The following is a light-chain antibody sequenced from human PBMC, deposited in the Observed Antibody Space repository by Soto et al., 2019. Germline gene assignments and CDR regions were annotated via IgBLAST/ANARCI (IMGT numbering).Light chain of an antibody. J-gene: IGKJ3*01. CDR1: QSVTTY. CDR3: QQNDSPPFT. Sequence: DIQMTQSPTSLSASLGDRVIITCRASQSVTTYLNWYQQKPGKAPNLLIYGTSRLHRGVPSKFSGSGSGTDFTLTISGLQPEDVATYDCQQNDSPPFTFGPGTKVYLK. CDR2: GTS. V-gene: IGKV1-39*01.